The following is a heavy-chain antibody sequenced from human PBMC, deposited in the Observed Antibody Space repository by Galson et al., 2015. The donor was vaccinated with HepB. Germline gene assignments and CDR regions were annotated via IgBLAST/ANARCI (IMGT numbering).Heavy chain of an antibody. CDR2: IDWDDDK. CDR1: GFSLSSGKVR. V-gene: IGHV2-70*04. Sequence: PALVKPTQTLTLTCTFSGFSLSSGKVRVSWIRQSPGKALEWLARIDWDDDKYYRPSLNTRLTISKDTSKTQVVLTMTNMDPVDTATYYCARSLYDRKVLDYWGQGTLVTVSS. CDR3: ARSLYDRKVLDY. D-gene: IGHD1-14*01. J-gene: IGHJ4*02.